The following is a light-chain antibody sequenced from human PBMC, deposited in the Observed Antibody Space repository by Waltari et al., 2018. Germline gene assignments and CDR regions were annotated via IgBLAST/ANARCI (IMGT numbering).Light chain of an antibody. V-gene: IGLV5-37*01. Sequence: QPVLTQPPSSPASPAESARLTCTFPSHINVVDFNIYWYQQKPGSPPRFLLYYNSDSEKAQGSGVPSRFSGSKDASANAGILLISGLQSEDEADYYCMFWPSNVWVFGGGTKLTVL. CDR1: SHINVVDFN. J-gene: IGLJ3*02. CDR3: MFWPSNVWV. CDR2: YNSDSEK.